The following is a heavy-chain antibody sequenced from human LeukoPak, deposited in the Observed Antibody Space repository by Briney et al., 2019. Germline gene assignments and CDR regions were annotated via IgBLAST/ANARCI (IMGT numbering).Heavy chain of an antibody. CDR2: ISGSGGST. CDR1: GFTFSSYA. D-gene: IGHD3-10*01. J-gene: IGHJ4*02. V-gene: IGHV3-23*01. Sequence: GGSLRLSCAASGFTFSSYAMSWVRQAPGKGLEWVSAISGSGGSTYYADSVKGRFPISRDNSKNTLYLQMNSLRAEDTAVYYCAKDGYYYGSGSYYSTPVDYWGQGTLVTVSS. CDR3: AKDGYYYGSGSYYSTPVDY.